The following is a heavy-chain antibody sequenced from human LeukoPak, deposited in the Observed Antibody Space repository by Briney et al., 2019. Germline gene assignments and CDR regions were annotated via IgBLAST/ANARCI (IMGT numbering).Heavy chain of an antibody. CDR2: VSWNTGSI. Sequence: GGSLRLSCAASGFTFDDYDMHWVRQAPGKGLEWVSGVSWNTGSIGYADSVKGRFTISRDNAKNSLYLQMNSLRPEDTALYYCAKAPTPDYYDSSGYFVYWGQGTLVTVSS. CDR1: GFTFDDYD. V-gene: IGHV3-9*01. J-gene: IGHJ4*02. CDR3: AKAPTPDYYDSSGYFVY. D-gene: IGHD3-22*01.